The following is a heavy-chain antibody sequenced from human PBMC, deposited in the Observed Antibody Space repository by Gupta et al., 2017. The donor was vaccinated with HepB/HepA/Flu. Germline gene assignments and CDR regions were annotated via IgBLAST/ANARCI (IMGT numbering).Heavy chain of an antibody. Sequence: EVQLVESGGGLVKPGGSLRLSCAASGFTFSSYSMNWVRQAPGKGLEWVSSISSSSSYIYYADSVKGRFTISRDNAKNSLYLQMNSLRAEDTAVYYCARDLSQVVVVAATEEYYYYYGMDVWGQGTTVTVSS. CDR2: ISSSSSYI. V-gene: IGHV3-21*01. D-gene: IGHD2-15*01. CDR3: ARDLSQVVVVAATEEYYYYYGMDV. J-gene: IGHJ6*02. CDR1: GFTFSSYS.